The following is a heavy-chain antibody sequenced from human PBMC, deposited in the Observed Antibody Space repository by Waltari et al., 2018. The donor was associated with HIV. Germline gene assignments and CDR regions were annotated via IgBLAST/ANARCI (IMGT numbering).Heavy chain of an antibody. CDR2: IKQDGSDK. J-gene: IGHJ4*02. V-gene: IGHV3-7*01. D-gene: IGHD6-19*01. CDR1: GFPFRSYW. Sequence: EVQLVESGGGLVQPGGSLRLSCAASGFPFRSYWMSWVRQAPGKGLEWVANIKQDGSDKYYVDSVKGRFTISRDNGKNSLYLQMNSLRAEDTAVYYCASEGYSSGWSRDYWGQGTLVTVSS. CDR3: ASEGYSSGWSRDY.